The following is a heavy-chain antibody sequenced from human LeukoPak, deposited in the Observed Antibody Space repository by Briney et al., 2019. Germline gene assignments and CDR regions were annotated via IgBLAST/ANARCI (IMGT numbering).Heavy chain of an antibody. CDR3: AKSWIQLWYFDY. CDR2: IRYDGSNK. J-gene: IGHJ4*02. D-gene: IGHD5-18*01. V-gene: IGHV3-30*02. CDR1: GFTFSSYG. Sequence: GSLRLSCAASGFTFSSYGMHWVRQAPGKGLEWVAFIRYDGSNKYYADSVKGRFTISRDNSKNTLYLQMNSLRAEDTAVYYCAKSWIQLWYFDYWGQGTLVTVSS.